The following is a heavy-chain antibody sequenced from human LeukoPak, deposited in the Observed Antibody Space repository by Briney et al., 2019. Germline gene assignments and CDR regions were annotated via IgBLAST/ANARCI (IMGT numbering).Heavy chain of an antibody. V-gene: IGHV3-43*01. CDR2: ISWDGGST. CDR3: AIEYSSLNYFDY. CDR1: GFTFDDYT. J-gene: IGHJ4*02. Sequence: GGSLRLSCAASGFTFDDYTMHWVRQAPGKGLEWVSLISWDGGSTYYADSVKGRFTISRDNSKNSLYLQMNSLRTEDTALNYCAIEYSSLNYFDYWGQGTLVTVSS. D-gene: IGHD6-6*01.